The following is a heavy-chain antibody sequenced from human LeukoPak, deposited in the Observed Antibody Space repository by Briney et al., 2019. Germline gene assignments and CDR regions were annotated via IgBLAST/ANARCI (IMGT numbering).Heavy chain of an antibody. CDR3: AREDSGGSGSFYYYYYGMDV. J-gene: IGHJ6*02. V-gene: IGHV1-69*01. CDR2: IIPIFGTA. Sequence: SVKVSCKASGGTFSSYAISWVRQAPGQGLEWMGGIIPIFGTANYAQKFQGRVTITADESTSTAYMELSSLRSEDTAVYYCAREDSGGSGSFYYYYYGMDVWGQGTTVTVSS. D-gene: IGHD3-10*01. CDR1: GGTFSSYA.